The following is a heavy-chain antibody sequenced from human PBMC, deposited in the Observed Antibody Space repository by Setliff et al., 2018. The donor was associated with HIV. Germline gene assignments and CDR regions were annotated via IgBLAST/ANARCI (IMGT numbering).Heavy chain of an antibody. Sequence: SGPTLVNPTQTLTLTCTASGFSLSSNEGGVGWVRQPPGNALVWLAVIYWDDDKRYSPSLESRPTNNKDTSKNRVVLTMTNMDPVDKATHYCARFLFLGGNWLDPWGQGTLVTVSS. J-gene: IGHJ5*02. CDR2: IYWDDDK. CDR1: GFSLSSNEGG. D-gene: IGHD3-16*01. CDR3: ARFLFLGGNWLDP. V-gene: IGHV2-5*02.